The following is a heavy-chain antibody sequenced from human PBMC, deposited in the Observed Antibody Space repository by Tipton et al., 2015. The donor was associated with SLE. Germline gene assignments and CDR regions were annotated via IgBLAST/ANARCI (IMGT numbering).Heavy chain of an antibody. Sequence: TLSLTCTVSGGSINRSYWSWIRQPPGKGLEWIGYVYYSGSTNYNPSLKSRVTISMDPSKNHFSLNLDSVTAADTAVYYCARERLYSSSNWYHFDYWGQGALVTVSS. CDR3: ARERLYSSSNWYHFDY. CDR2: VYYSGST. CDR1: GGSINRSY. V-gene: IGHV4-59*12. D-gene: IGHD6-13*01. J-gene: IGHJ4*02.